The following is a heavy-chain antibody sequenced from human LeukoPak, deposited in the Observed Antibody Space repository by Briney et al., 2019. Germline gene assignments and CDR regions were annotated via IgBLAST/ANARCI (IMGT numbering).Heavy chain of an antibody. V-gene: IGHV3-23*01. J-gene: IGHJ4*02. Sequence: PGGSLRLSCVASGFTLSSYMMSWVRQAPGKGLEWVSGISGSAGGTFYSDSVRGRFTISRDSPKNTLYLQMNSLRVEDTAVYYCTKDPLDYWGQGTLVTVSS. CDR2: ISGSAGGT. CDR1: GFTLSSYM. CDR3: TKDPLDY.